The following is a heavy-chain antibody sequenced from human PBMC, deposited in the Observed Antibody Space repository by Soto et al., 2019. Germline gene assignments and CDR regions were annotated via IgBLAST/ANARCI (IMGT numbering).Heavy chain of an antibody. V-gene: IGHV3-30*18. D-gene: IGHD6-19*01. CDR2: ISYDGSNK. Sequence: GGSLRLSCGASGFTFSSYGMHWVRQAPGKGLEWVAVISYDGSNKYYADSVKGRFTISRDNSKNTLYLQMNSLRAEDTAVYYCAKDLPIAVAGTPIGPFDYWDQGTLVTVSS. J-gene: IGHJ4*02. CDR3: AKDLPIAVAGTPIGPFDY. CDR1: GFTFSSYG.